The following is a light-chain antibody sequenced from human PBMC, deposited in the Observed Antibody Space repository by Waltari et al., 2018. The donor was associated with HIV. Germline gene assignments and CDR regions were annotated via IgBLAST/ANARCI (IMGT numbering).Light chain of an antibody. CDR2: DVN. CDR3: CSYAGSPTFVI. Sequence: QSALTQPASVSGSLGQSITISCTGTSSDIGSYNLVSWYQQYPGKAPKVIIYDVNKWPSAVSHRCSGFKAANAASLTISGLQAEDEADYYCCSYAGSPTFVIFGGGTKVTVL. V-gene: IGLV2-23*02. CDR1: SSDIGSYNL. J-gene: IGLJ2*01.